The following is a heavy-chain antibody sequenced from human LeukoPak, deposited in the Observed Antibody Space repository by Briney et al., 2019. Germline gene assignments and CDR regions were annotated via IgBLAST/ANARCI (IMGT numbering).Heavy chain of an antibody. J-gene: IGHJ6*03. CDR2: INPNSGGT. Sequence: ASVKVSCKASGYTFTGYYMHWVRQAPGQGLEWMGWINPNSGGTNYAQKFQGRVTMTRDTSISTAYMELSRLRSDDTAVYYCAIVPYYYYYMDVWGKGTTVTVSS. D-gene: IGHD2-21*01. CDR1: GYTFTGYY. CDR3: AIVPYYYYYMDV. V-gene: IGHV1-2*02.